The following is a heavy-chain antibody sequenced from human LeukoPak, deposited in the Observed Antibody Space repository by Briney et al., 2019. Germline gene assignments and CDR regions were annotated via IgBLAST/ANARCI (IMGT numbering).Heavy chain of an antibody. CDR2: IIPIFGTA. V-gene: IGHV1-69*05. CDR3: ARDWERYGGNSPPFNWFDP. J-gene: IGHJ5*02. CDR1: GGTFSSYA. D-gene: IGHD4-23*01. Sequence: GSSVKVSCKASGGTFSSYAISWVRQAPGQGLEWMGGIIPIFGTANYAQKFQGRVTITTDESTSTAYMELSSLRSEDTAVYYCARDWERYGGNSPPFNWFDPWGQGTLVTVSS.